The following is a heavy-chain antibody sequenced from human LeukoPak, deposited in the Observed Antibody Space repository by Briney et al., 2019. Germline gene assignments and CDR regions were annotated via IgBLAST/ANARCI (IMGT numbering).Heavy chain of an antibody. J-gene: IGHJ5*02. CDR3: ARAVAGTHWFDP. V-gene: IGHV3-13*01. Sequence: GGSLRLSCAASGFTLSDYDMHWVRQATGKGLEWVSGIDIPGNTYYPDSVKGRFTMSRESAKNSLYLQMNSLRAGDTAVYYCARAVAGTHWFDPWGQGTLVIVSS. CDR2: IDIPGNT. CDR1: GFTLSDYD. D-gene: IGHD6-19*01.